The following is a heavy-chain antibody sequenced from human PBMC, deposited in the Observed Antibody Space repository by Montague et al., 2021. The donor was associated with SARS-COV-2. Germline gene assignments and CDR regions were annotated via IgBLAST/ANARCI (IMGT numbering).Heavy chain of an antibody. J-gene: IGHJ3*01. CDR1: GGSITNNIDY. CDR3: AGLKRLFDSSGSPSAFDF. Sequence: SETLSLTCTVSGGSITNNIDYWAWIRQPPGKGLEWIGSIYYTGNTYYNPSLKSRVTISVVTSKNHFTLKLSSVTAAETAVYYCAGLKRLFDSSGSPSAFDFWGQGTKVTVSS. D-gene: IGHD3-22*01. CDR2: IYYTGNT. V-gene: IGHV4-39*02.